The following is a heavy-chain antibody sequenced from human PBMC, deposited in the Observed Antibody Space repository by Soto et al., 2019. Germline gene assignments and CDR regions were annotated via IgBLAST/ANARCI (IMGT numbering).Heavy chain of an antibody. J-gene: IGHJ3*01. Sequence: QVQLQESGPGLVKPSETLPLTCTVSDGSISTYYWSWIRQPPGKGLEWIGHIYYSGSTNYNPSLKSRVTMSVDSSKNPFSLKVNSVTAADTAVYYCARHIIGWYGGFDVWGQGTMVAVSS. D-gene: IGHD6-19*01. V-gene: IGHV4-59*08. CDR3: ARHIIGWYGGFDV. CDR1: DGSISTYY. CDR2: IYYSGST.